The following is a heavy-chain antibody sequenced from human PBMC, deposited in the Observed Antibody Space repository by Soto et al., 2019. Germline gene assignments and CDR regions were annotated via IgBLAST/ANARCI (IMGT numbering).Heavy chain of an antibody. CDR2: VFHSGST. D-gene: IGHD2-21*01. CDR3: ARSISGDPWFDP. CDR1: GGSISSYY. Sequence: LSLTCTVSGGSISSYYWSWIRQPPGKGLEWIAYVFHSGSTNYIPSLKSRVTISIDTSKNRFSLSLRSASAADTAVYYCARSISGDPWFDPWGQGTLVTVSS. V-gene: IGHV4-59*01. J-gene: IGHJ5*02.